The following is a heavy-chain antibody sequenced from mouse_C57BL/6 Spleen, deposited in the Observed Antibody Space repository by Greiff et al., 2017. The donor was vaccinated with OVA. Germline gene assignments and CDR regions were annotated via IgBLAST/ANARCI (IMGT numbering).Heavy chain of an antibody. CDR2: ISNGGGST. V-gene: IGHV5-12*01. CDR1: GFTFSDYY. J-gene: IGHJ2*01. D-gene: IGHD2-4*01. Sequence: DVKLVESGGGLVQPGGSLKLSCAASGFTFSDYYMYWVRQTPEKRLEWVAYISNGGGSTYYPDTVKGRFTIARDKAKNTLYLQMSRLKSEDTAMYYCARRNDYDPYYFDYWGQGTTLTVSS. CDR3: ARRNDYDPYYFDY.